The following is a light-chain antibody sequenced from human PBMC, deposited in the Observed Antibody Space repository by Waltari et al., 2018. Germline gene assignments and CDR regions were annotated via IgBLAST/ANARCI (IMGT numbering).Light chain of an antibody. CDR2: GAS. J-gene: IGKJ5*01. V-gene: IGKV3-15*01. CDR3: QQYNNWPPLIT. CDR1: QRVSSN. Sequence: EIVMTQSPATLSVSPGDRATLSCRASQRVSSNLAWYQQKPGQAPRLLIYGASTRATGIPARFSGSGSGTEFTLTISSLQSEDFAVYYCQQYNNWPPLITFGQGTRLEIK.